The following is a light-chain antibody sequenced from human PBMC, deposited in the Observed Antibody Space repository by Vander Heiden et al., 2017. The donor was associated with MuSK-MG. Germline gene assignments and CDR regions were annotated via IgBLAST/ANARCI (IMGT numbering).Light chain of an antibody. CDR1: TIGSKS. CDR3: QVWDSSSDHQV. V-gene: IGLV3-21*02. J-gene: IGLJ2*01. Sequence: SYVLPPPPSVSVAPGQTVRITCGVNTIGSKSVDWNQQKPGQAPVLVVYDDSDRPAEIPEGFSGSNAENTATLTISRVEAGDEADYYCQVWDSSSDHQVFGGGTKLTVL. CDR2: DDS.